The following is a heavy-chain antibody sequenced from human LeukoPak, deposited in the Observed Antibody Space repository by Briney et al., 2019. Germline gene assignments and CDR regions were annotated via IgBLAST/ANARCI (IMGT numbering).Heavy chain of an antibody. CDR1: GFIFSNFW. D-gene: IGHD6-13*01. CDR2: IKQDGSDK. J-gene: IGHJ4*02. CDR3: ARIFGYTSIYYFDY. V-gene: IGHV3-7*01. Sequence: GGSLRLSCVASGFIFSNFWMSWVRQAPGKGLEWVANIKQDGSDKYYVDSVKGRFTLSRDNAKSSLYLQMNSLRAEDTAVYFCARIFGYTSIYYFDYWGQGTLVTVSS.